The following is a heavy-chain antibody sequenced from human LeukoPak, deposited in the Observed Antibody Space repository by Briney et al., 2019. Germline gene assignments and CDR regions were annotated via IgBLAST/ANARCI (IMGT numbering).Heavy chain of an antibody. D-gene: IGHD3-10*01. J-gene: IGHJ4*02. Sequence: SETLSLTCAVYGGSFSGYYWSWIRQPPGKGLEWIGEINHSGSTNYNPSLKSRVTISVDTSKNQFSLKLSSVTAAATAVYYCASSDYYGSESYRVGNVDYWGQGTLVTVSS. CDR2: INHSGST. CDR3: ASSDYYGSESYRVGNVDY. CDR1: GGSFSGYY. V-gene: IGHV4-34*01.